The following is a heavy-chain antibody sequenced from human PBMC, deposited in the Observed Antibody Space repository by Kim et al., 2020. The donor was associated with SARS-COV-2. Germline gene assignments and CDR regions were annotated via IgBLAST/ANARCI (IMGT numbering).Heavy chain of an antibody. Sequence: GGSLRLSCAGSGFTLNTSAMHWVRQSPGKGLEWVSVMSSEGLMSNEGNNKYYAASVKGRFTISRDNSKNTLYLEMDGLRPEDTAVYYCARERTYHYGRIGYSDFYYWRQGTPVTVSS. CDR1: GFTLNTSA. CDR3: ARERTYHYGRIGYSDFYY. CDR2: MSSEGLMSNEGNNK. V-gene: IGHV3-30-3*01. D-gene: IGHD3-22*01. J-gene: IGHJ4*02.